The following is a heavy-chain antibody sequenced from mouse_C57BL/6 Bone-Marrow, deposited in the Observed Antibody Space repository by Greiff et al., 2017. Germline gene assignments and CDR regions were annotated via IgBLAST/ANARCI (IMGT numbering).Heavy chain of an antibody. V-gene: IGHV1-72*01. D-gene: IGHD2-4*01. CDR2: IDPNSGGT. CDR1: GYTFTSYW. CDR3: AREGNDYDDGALFAY. Sequence: QVQLQQPGAELVKPGASVKLSCKASGYTFTSYWMHWVKQRPGRGLEWIGRIDPNSGGTKYNEKFKSKATLTVDTASSTAYMQLSSLTSEDSAVYYCAREGNDYDDGALFAYWGQGTLVTVSA. J-gene: IGHJ3*01.